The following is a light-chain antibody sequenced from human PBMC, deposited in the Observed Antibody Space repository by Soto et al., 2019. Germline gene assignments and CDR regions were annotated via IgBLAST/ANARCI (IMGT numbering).Light chain of an antibody. CDR1: QSISTW. V-gene: IGKV1-5*03. CDR3: QQYNSYSWA. Sequence: DRQITRSPSTLSASGGDTDTINYRASQSISTWLAWYQQRAGKAPKLLIYKASNLESGVPSRFSGSGSGTDFTLTISSLQPDDFATYYCQQYNSYSWAFGQGTKV. CDR2: KAS. J-gene: IGKJ1*01.